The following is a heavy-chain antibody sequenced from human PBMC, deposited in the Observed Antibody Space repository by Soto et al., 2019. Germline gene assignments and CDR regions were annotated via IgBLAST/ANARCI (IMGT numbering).Heavy chain of an antibody. D-gene: IGHD3-22*01. CDR3: VKEGYYYDSSGYYYGWFDP. V-gene: IGHV3-64D*06. CDR2: ISSNGGST. Sequence: GGSLRLSCSASGFTFSSYAMHRVRQAPGKGLEYVSAISSNGGSTYYADTVKGRFTISRDNSKNTLYLQMSSLRDEDTAVYYCVKEGYYYDSSGYYYGWFDPWGQGTLVTVSS. J-gene: IGHJ5*02. CDR1: GFTFSSYA.